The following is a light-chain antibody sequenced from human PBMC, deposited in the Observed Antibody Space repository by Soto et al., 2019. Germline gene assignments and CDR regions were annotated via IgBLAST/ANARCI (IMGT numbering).Light chain of an antibody. CDR1: QSVSSSY. CDR2: GTS. CDR3: QQYGSSPFT. J-gene: IGKJ3*01. V-gene: IGKV3-20*01. Sequence: EIVLTQSPGTLSLSPGERATLSCRASQSVSSSYLAWYQQKPGQAPRLLIYGTSSRATGIPDRFSGSGSGTAFPLTISRLEPEDFAVYSCQQYGSSPFTFGPGTKVDFK.